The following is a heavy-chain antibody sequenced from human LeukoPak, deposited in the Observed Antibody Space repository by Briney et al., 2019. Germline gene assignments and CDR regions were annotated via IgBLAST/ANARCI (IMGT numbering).Heavy chain of an antibody. Sequence: GGSLRLSCAASGVTFSSYEMNWVRQAPGKGLEWVSYISSSGSTIYYADSVKGRFTISRGNAKNSLYLHMNSLRAEDTAVYYCARDRATAPYYYYMDVWGKGTTVTISS. CDR3: ARDRATAPYYYYMDV. D-gene: IGHD5-12*01. J-gene: IGHJ6*03. CDR1: GVTFSSYE. V-gene: IGHV3-48*03. CDR2: ISSSGSTI.